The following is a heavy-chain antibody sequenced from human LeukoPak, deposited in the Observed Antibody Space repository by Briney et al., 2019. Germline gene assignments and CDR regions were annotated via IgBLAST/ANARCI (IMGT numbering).Heavy chain of an antibody. J-gene: IGHJ4*02. D-gene: IGHD3-22*01. CDR1: GITVSNYG. Sequence: GGSLRLSCAVSGITVSNYGMSWVRQAPGKGLEWVAGISGGGGGTNYADSVKGRFTISRDNSKNTLHLQMNSLRAEDTAVYFCAKRGVVIRVILVGFHKEAYYFDSWGQGALVTVSS. CDR2: ISGGGGGT. CDR3: AKRGVVIRVILVGFHKEAYYFDS. V-gene: IGHV3-23*01.